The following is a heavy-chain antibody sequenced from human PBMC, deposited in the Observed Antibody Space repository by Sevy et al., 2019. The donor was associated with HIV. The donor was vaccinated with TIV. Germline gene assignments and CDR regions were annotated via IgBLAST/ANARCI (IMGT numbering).Heavy chain of an antibody. J-gene: IGHJ4*02. CDR3: AASYCTDTNCYGRRGLGY. V-gene: IGHV1-58*01. Sequence: ASVKVSCKASGFTFTSSAVQWVRQARGQRLEWIGWIVVGSGNTNYAQRFQERVTITRDMSTNTVYMELSSLRSEDTAVYYCAASYCTDTNCYGRRGLGYWGQGTLVTVSS. CDR1: GFTFTSSA. CDR2: IVVGSGNT. D-gene: IGHD2-8*02.